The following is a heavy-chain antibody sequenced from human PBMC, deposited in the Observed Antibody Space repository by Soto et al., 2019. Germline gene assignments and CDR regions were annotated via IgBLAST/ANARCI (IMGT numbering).Heavy chain of an antibody. CDR1: GFTFSIYA. V-gene: IGHV3-23*01. CDR2: ISASGGST. D-gene: IGHD3-22*01. Sequence: GGSLRLSCAASGFTFSIYAMNWVRQAPGKGLEWVSGISASGGSTYYADSVKGRFTISRDNSKKTLYLQMDSLRAEDTAVYYCYYYDSSDYGYNWFDPWGQGTQVTVSS. J-gene: IGHJ5*02. CDR3: YYYDSSDYGYNWFDP.